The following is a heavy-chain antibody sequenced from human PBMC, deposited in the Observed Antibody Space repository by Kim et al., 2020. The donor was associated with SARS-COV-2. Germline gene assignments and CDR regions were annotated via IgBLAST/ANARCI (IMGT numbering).Heavy chain of an antibody. Sequence: GGSLRLSCAASGFTFSSYAMSWVRQAPGKGLEWVSAISGSGGSTYYADSVKGRFTISRDNSKNTLYLQMNSLRAEDTAVYYCAKDLKPITMIVVVITGYDAFDIWGQGTMVTVSS. CDR1: GFTFSSYA. CDR2: ISGSGGST. CDR3: AKDLKPITMIVVVITGYDAFDI. V-gene: IGHV3-23*01. J-gene: IGHJ3*02. D-gene: IGHD3-22*01.